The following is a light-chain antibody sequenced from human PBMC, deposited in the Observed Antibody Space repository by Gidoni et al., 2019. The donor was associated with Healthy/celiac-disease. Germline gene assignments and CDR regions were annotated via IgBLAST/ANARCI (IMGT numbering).Light chain of an antibody. Sequence: EIVMTQSPATLSVSPGERATLSCRASQSVSSNLAWYQQKPGQAPRLLIYGASTRATGIPARFSGSGSGTEFTLTISSLQSEDFAVYYCQQYNNWLRTFGHGPRWKSN. V-gene: IGKV3-15*01. J-gene: IGKJ1*01. CDR3: QQYNNWLRT. CDR2: GAS. CDR1: QSVSSN.